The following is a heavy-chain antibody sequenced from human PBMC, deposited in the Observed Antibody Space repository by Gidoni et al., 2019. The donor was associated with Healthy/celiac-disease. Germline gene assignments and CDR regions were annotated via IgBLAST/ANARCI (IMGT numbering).Heavy chain of an antibody. Sequence: EVQLVESGGGLVQPGRSLRPSCAASGFTFDDYAMHWVRQAPGKGLEWVSGISWNSGSIGYADSVKGRFTISRDNAKNSLYLQMNSLRAEDTALYYCAKDIYYGSSGNMPPSFAFDIWGQGTMVTVSS. CDR3: AKDIYYGSSGNMPPSFAFDI. CDR2: ISWNSGSI. V-gene: IGHV3-9*01. D-gene: IGHD3-22*01. CDR1: GFTFDDYA. J-gene: IGHJ3*02.